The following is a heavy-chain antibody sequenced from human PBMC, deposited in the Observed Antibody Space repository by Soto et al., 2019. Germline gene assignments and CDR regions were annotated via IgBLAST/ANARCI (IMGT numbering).Heavy chain of an antibody. CDR3: ARTYYDFWSGYTYYYGMDV. Sequence: PGESLKISCKGSGYSFTSYWIGWVRQMPGKGLEWMGIIYPGDSDTIYSPSFQGQVTISADKSISTAYLQWSSLKASDTAMYYCARTYYDFWSGYTYYYGMDVWGQGTTVTVSS. CDR2: IYPGDSDT. V-gene: IGHV5-51*01. J-gene: IGHJ6*02. CDR1: GYSFTSYW. D-gene: IGHD3-3*01.